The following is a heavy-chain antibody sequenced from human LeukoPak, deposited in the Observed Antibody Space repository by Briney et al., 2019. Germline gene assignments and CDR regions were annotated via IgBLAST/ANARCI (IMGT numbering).Heavy chain of an antibody. J-gene: IGHJ1*01. CDR2: INQDGSGK. D-gene: IGHD1-1*01. Sequence: GWSLRLSCATSGFTFSRHWMSWVRQAPGKGLEWVANINQDGSGKYYVDPVKGRFTISRDNAKNSLYLQMNSLRSEDTAIYYCAEGTTGWGQGTLVTVSS. V-gene: IGHV3-7*01. CDR3: AEGTTG. CDR1: GFTFSRHW.